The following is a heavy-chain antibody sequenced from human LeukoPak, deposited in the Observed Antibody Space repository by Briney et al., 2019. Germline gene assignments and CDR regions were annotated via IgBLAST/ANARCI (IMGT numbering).Heavy chain of an antibody. CDR3: ASRSGYYSSFDY. J-gene: IGHJ4*02. CDR1: GGSFSGYY. CDR2: INHSGST. D-gene: IGHD3-22*01. V-gene: IGHV4-34*01. Sequence: PSETLSLTCAVYGGSFSGYYWSWIRQPPGKGLEWIGEINHSGSTNYNPSLKSRVTISVDTSKNQFSLKLSSVTAADTAVYYCASRSGYYSSFDYWGQGTLVTVSS.